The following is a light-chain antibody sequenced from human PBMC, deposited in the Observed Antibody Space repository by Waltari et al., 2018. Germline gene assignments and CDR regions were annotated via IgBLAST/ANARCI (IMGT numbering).Light chain of an antibody. CDR3: QQYNNWPLYT. CDR1: QSVSSN. Sequence: EIVMTQSPATLSVSPGERATIPCRASQSVSSNLAWYQQKPGQAPRLLIYGASTRATGIPARFSGSGSGTEFTLTISSLQSEDFAVYYCQQYNNWPLYTFGQGTKLEIK. J-gene: IGKJ2*01. CDR2: GAS. V-gene: IGKV3-15*01.